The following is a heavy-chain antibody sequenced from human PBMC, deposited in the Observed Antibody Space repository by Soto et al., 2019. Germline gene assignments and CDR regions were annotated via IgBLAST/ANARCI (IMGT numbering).Heavy chain of an antibody. CDR2: INAGNGNT. Sequence: ASVKVSCKASGYTFTSYAMHWVRQAPGQRLEWMGWINAGNGNTKYSQKFQGRVTITRDTSASTAYMELSSLRSEDTAVYYCARKDYYGAGVYYFDHWGQGTLVTVSS. CDR1: GYTFTSYA. J-gene: IGHJ4*02. D-gene: IGHD3-10*01. CDR3: ARKDYYGAGVYYFDH. V-gene: IGHV1-3*01.